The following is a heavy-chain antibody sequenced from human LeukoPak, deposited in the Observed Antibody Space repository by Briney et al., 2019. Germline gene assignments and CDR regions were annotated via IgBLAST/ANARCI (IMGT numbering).Heavy chain of an antibody. CDR2: IYYSGST. CDR1: GGSISSYY. V-gene: IGHV4-39*01. J-gene: IGHJ3*02. Sequence: PSETLSLTCTVSGGSISSYYWSWIRQPPGKGLEWIGSIYYSGSTYYNPSLKSRVTISVDTSKNQFSLKLSSVTAADTAVYYCARRDAYDSSGYYYGDDAFDIWGQGTMVTVSS. CDR3: ARRDAYDSSGYYYGDDAFDI. D-gene: IGHD3-22*01.